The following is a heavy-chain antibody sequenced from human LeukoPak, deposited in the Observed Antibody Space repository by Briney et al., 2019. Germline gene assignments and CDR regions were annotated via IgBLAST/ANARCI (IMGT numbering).Heavy chain of an antibody. CDR2: IRYDGSNK. Sequence: GGSLRLSCAASGFTFSSYGMHWVRQAPGKGLEWVAFIRYDGSNKYYADSVKGRFTISRDNSKNTLYLQMNSLRAEDTAVYYCARETILDGYSYGDRYFDYWGQGTLVTVSS. J-gene: IGHJ4*02. CDR1: GFTFSSYG. D-gene: IGHD5-18*01. V-gene: IGHV3-30*02. CDR3: ARETILDGYSYGDRYFDY.